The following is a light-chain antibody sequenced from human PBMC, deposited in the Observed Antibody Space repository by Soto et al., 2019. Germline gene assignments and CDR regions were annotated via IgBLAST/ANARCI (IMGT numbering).Light chain of an antibody. CDR2: AAS. J-gene: IGKJ4*01. CDR1: QSVSSNS. CDR3: QQYGSSPLT. Sequence: VLTQSPGTLSLSPGERATLSCRASQSVSSNSLAWXXQKPGQAPRLLIYAASSRATGIPDRFSGSGSGTDFTLTISRLEPEDFAVYYCQQYGSSPLTFGGGTKVDIK. V-gene: IGKV3-20*01.